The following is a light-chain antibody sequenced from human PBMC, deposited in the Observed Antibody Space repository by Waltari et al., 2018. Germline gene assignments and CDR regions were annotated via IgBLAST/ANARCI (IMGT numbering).Light chain of an antibody. Sequence: DIQMTQSPSTLSASVGDRVTITCRASQSISSWLAWYQQKPGKAPKLLIYKASSLASGVPSRFSGSGSGTEFTLTISSLQTDDFANYYCQQYNSYSPLTFGQGTRLEIK. CDR2: KAS. J-gene: IGKJ5*01. V-gene: IGKV1-5*03. CDR1: QSISSW. CDR3: QQYNSYSPLT.